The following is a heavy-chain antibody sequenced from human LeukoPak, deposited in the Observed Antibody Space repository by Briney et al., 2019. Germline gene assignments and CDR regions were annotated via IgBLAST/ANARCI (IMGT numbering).Heavy chain of an antibody. CDR3: ARHETGPYFDY. CDR2: IYPGDSDT. CDR1: GHSFTSYW. V-gene: IGHV5-51*01. Sequence: GESLKISCKGSGHSFTSYWIGWVRQMPGKGLECMGIIYPGDSDTRYSPSFQGQVTISADKSISTAYLQWSSLKASDTAIYYCARHETGPYFDYWGQGTLVTVSS. D-gene: IGHD1-1*01. J-gene: IGHJ4*02.